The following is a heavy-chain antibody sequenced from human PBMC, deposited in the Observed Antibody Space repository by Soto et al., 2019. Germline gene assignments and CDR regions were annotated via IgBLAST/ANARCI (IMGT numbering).Heavy chain of an antibody. CDR3: ARRRSGWSDY. CDR2: IIPILGIA. Sequence: QVQLVQSGAEVKKPGSSVKVSCKASGGTFSSYTISWVRQAPGQGLEWMGRIIPILGIANYAQKFQGRATITADKSTSTAYMELSSLRSEDTAVYYCARRRSGWSDYWGQGTLVTVSS. J-gene: IGHJ4*02. V-gene: IGHV1-69*02. D-gene: IGHD6-19*01. CDR1: GGTFSSYT.